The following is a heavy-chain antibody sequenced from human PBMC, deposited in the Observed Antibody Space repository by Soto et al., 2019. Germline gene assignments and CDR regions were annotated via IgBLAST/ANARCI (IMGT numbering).Heavy chain of an antibody. D-gene: IGHD3-22*01. CDR1: GYTFTSDG. CDR2: ISAYNGNT. Sequence: QVQLVQSGAEVKKPGASVKVSCKASGYTFTSDGISWVRQAPGQELEWMGWISAYNGNTNYAQKLQGRVTMTTDTSTSTAYMELRSLRSDDTAVYYCARSDYYDSSGYPYGMDVWGQGTTVTVSS. V-gene: IGHV1-18*01. J-gene: IGHJ6*02. CDR3: ARSDYYDSSGYPYGMDV.